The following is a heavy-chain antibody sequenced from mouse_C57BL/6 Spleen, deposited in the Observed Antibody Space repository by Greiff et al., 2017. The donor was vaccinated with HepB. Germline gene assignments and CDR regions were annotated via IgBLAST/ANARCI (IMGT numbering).Heavy chain of an antibody. CDR3: ARHEGYGNYPYYFDY. CDR2: ISSGGSYT. J-gene: IGHJ2*01. V-gene: IGHV5-6*01. CDR1: GFTFSSYG. D-gene: IGHD2-1*01. Sequence: EVMLVESGGDLVKPGGSLKLSCAASGFTFSSYGMSWVRQTPDKRLEWVATISSGGSYTYYPDSVKGRFTISRDNAKNTLYLQMSSLKSEDTAMYYCARHEGYGNYPYYFDYWGQGTTLTVSS.